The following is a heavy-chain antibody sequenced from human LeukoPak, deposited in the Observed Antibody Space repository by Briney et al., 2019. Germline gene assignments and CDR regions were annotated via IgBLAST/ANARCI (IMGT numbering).Heavy chain of an antibody. J-gene: IGHJ4*02. CDR2: INPSGGST. D-gene: IGHD3-22*01. CDR1: GYTFTSYY. V-gene: IGHV1-46*01. CDR3: ARGYDSSGYYSAPDY. Sequence: ASVKVSCKASGYTFTSYYMHGVRQAPGQGLEWMGIINPSGGSTSYAQKFQGRVTMTRDTSTSTVYMELSSLRSEGTAVYYCARGYDSSGYYSAPDYWGQGTLVTVSS.